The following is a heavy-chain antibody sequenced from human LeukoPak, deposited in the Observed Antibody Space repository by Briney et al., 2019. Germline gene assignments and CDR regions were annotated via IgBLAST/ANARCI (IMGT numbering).Heavy chain of an antibody. J-gene: IGHJ4*02. D-gene: IGHD3-22*01. CDR2: ISSSGSTI. Sequence: GGSLRLSCAASGFTFSSYEMHWVRQAPGKGLEWVSYISSSGSTIYYADSVKGRFTISRDNSKNTLYLQMNSLRAEDTAVYYCARGADYYDSSGYFLWGQGTLVTVSS. CDR1: GFTFSSYE. CDR3: ARGADYYDSSGYFL. V-gene: IGHV3-48*03.